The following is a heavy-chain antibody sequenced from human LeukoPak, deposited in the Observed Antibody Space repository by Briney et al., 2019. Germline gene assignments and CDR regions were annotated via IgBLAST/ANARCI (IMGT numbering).Heavy chain of an antibody. Sequence: ASVKVSCKASGYSFTSYGISWVRQAPGQGLEWTGWISAYNGNTNYAQKFQGRVTMTTDTMTTDTSTSTAYMELRSLRSDDTAVYYCARGSINIGSSSWLVEDAFDIWGQGTMVTVSS. CDR3: ARGSINIGSSSWLVEDAFDI. V-gene: IGHV1-18*01. J-gene: IGHJ3*02. CDR2: ISAYNGNT. CDR1: GYSFTSYG. D-gene: IGHD6-13*01.